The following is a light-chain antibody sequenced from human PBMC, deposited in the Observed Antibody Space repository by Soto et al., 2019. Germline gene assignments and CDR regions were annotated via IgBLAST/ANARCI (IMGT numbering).Light chain of an antibody. CDR2: GAS. Sequence: EIVLTQSPGTLSLSPGERATLSCRASQSVSSSYLAWYQQKPGQAPRLLIYGASSRATGIPDRFTGSGSGTDFTLTISRLEPEDFAVYYCQQYSDSPHIYVFGQGTKVDIK. V-gene: IGKV3-20*01. CDR1: QSVSSSY. J-gene: IGKJ2*01. CDR3: QQYSDSPHIYV.